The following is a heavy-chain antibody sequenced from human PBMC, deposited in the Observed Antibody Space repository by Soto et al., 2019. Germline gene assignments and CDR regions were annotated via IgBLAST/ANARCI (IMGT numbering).Heavy chain of an antibody. CDR1: GFAVSSNY. Sequence: GGSLRLSCAASGFAVSSNYMTWVRQAPGKGLEWVSVIHSGGDTHYADSVRGRFTISRDNSKDTLYLQMNSLRAEDTAVYYCARSRTGTTYGGMDVWGQGTTVTVSS. CDR2: IHSGGDT. D-gene: IGHD1-7*01. J-gene: IGHJ6*02. CDR3: ARSRTGTTYGGMDV. V-gene: IGHV3-66*01.